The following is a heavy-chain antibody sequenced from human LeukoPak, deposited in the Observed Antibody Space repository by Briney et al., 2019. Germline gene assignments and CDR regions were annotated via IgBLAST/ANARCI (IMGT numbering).Heavy chain of an antibody. CDR2: VKQDGSEK. D-gene: IGHD3-3*01. CDR3: ARGHRAWSY. CDR1: GFPFSSFW. Sequence: GSLGLPFSASGFPFSSFWGTWVRQAPGKGLEWVANVKQDGSEKNYVDSVKGRFTISRDNAKNSLYLQMNSLRVDDTAVYYCARGHRAWSYWGQGTLVTVSS. V-gene: IGHV3-7*01. J-gene: IGHJ4*02.